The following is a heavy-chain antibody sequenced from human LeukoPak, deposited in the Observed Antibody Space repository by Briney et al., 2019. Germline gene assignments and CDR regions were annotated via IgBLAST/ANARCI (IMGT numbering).Heavy chain of an antibody. J-gene: IGHJ2*01. D-gene: IGHD1-7*01. CDR2: ISGSSTFT. CDR3: ARGRELLGWYFDL. CDR1: GFTFSDSY. Sequence: GGSLRLSCAASGFTFSDSYMSWIRQAPGEGLEWVSYISGSSTFTNFADSVRGRFTISRDNAKNSLYLQMNGLRAEDTAVYYCARGRELLGWYFDLWGRGTLVTVSS. V-gene: IGHV3-11*05.